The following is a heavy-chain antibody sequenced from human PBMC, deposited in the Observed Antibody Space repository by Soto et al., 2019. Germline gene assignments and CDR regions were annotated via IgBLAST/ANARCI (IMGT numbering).Heavy chain of an antibody. CDR3: ARTSSPRYFDS. V-gene: IGHV3-23*01. CDR1: GFTFSSYW. CDR2: VSGSGGST. Sequence: PGGSLRLSCAASGFTFSSYWMHWVRQAPGKGLEWVSRVSGSGGSTYYADSVKGRFTISRDNSKNTLSLQMNSLRAEDTAIYYCARTSSPRYFDSWGQGTLVTVSS. D-gene: IGHD6-13*01. J-gene: IGHJ4*02.